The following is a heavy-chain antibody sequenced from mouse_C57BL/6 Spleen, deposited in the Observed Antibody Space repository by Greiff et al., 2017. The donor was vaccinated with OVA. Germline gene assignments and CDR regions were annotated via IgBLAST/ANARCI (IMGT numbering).Heavy chain of an antibody. V-gene: IGHV1-80*01. CDR2: IYPGDGDT. CDR3: ARSGSDYYGSSYDY. Sequence: VQRVESGAELVKPGASVKISCKASGYAFSSYWMNWVKQRPGKGLEWIGQIYPGDGDTNYNGKFKGKATLTADKSSSTAYMQLSSLTSEDSAVYFCARSGSDYYGSSYDYWGQGTTLTVSS. CDR1: GYAFSSYW. J-gene: IGHJ2*01. D-gene: IGHD1-1*01.